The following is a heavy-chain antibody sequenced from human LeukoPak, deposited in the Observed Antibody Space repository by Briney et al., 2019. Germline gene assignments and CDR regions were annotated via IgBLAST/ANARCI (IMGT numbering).Heavy chain of an antibody. V-gene: IGHV4-59*01. D-gene: IGHD4-17*01. CDR3: ARTNGYGDYFDY. Sequence: SETLSLTCTVSGGSISSYYWSWIRQPPGKGLEWIGYIYYSGSTNYNPSLKSRVTISVDTSKNQFSLKLSSVTAADTAVYYCARTNGYGDYFDYWGQGTLVTVSS. J-gene: IGHJ4*02. CDR2: IYYSGST. CDR1: GGSISSYY.